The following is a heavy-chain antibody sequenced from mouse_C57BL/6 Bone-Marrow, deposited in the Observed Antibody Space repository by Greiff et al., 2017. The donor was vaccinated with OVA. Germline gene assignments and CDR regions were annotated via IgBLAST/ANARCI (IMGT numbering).Heavy chain of an antibody. J-gene: IGHJ3*01. V-gene: IGHV1-53*01. CDR2: INPSNGGT. CDR1: GYTFTSYW. Sequence: QVQLQQPGTELVKPGASVKLSCKASGYTFTSYWMHWVKQRPGQGLEWIGNINPSNGGTNYNEKFKSRATLTVDKSSSTAYMQLSSLTSEDSAVYYCARCDYDGVPFAYWGQGTLVTVSA. D-gene: IGHD2-4*01. CDR3: ARCDYDGVPFAY.